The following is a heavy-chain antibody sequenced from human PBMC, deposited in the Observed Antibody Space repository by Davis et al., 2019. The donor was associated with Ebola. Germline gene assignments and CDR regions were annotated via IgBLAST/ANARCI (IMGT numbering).Heavy chain of an antibody. Sequence: PSETLSLTCTVSGVSIIDHYWSCIRQSPGKVLEWIGYIDYRGRSTYKPSLRSRITMSVDTSKNQFSLKLKSITAADTAVYYCARGGSPAMFKGVDEWGQGTLVTVAS. CDR1: GVSIIDHY. V-gene: IGHV4-59*11. J-gene: IGHJ4*02. CDR2: IDYRGRS. D-gene: IGHD2-2*01. CDR3: ARGGSPAMFKGVDE.